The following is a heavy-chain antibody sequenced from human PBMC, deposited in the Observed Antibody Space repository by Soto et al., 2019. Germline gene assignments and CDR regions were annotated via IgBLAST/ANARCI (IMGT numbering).Heavy chain of an antibody. Sequence: SETLSLTCTVSGVSISSYYWSWIRQPPGKGLEWIGYIYYSGSTNYNPSLKSRVTISVDTSKNQFSLKLSSVTAADTAVYYCARRDIVVVPAAVRGYYDFWSGSAPSDAFDIWGEGTMVTVSS. V-gene: IGHV4-59*08. D-gene: IGHD2-2*01. CDR1: GVSISSYY. CDR3: ARRDIVVVPAAVRGYYDFWSGSAPSDAFDI. CDR2: IYYSGST. J-gene: IGHJ3*02.